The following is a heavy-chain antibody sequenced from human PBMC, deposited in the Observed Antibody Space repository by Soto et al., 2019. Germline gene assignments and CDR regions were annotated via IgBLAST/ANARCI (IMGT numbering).Heavy chain of an antibody. CDR3: ALGRSGSYNYYFDY. CDR1: GYTFTGYY. V-gene: IGHV1-2*04. Sequence: ASVKVSCKASGYTFTGYYMHWVRQAPGQGLEWMGWINPNSGGTNYAQKFQGWVTMTRDTSISTAYMELSRLRSDDTAVYYCALGRSGSYNYYFDYWGQGTLVTVPS. D-gene: IGHD3-10*01. CDR2: INPNSGGT. J-gene: IGHJ4*02.